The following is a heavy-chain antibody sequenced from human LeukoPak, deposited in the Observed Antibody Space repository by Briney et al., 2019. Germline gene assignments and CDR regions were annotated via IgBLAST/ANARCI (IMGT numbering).Heavy chain of an antibody. CDR2: ISSTTTTI. CDR3: ARVDYGDY. CDR1: GFTFSSYS. Sequence: GGSLRLSCAASGFTFSSYSMNWVRQAPGKGLEWLSYISSTTTTIYYADPVKGRFTISRDNAKNSLYLQMNSLRDEDTAVYYCARVDYGDYWGQGTLVTVSS. V-gene: IGHV3-48*02. J-gene: IGHJ4*02. D-gene: IGHD4-17*01.